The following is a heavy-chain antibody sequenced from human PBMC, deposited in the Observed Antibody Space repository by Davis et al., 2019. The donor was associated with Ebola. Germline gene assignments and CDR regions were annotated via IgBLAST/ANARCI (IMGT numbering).Heavy chain of an antibody. CDR1: GYTFTGYY. Sequence: ASVKVSCKASGYTFTGYYMHWVRQAPGQGLEWMGWMNPNSGNTGYAQKFQGRVTMTRNTSISTAYMELSSLRSEDTAVYYCARDGSGGGDYFDYWGQGTLVTVSS. D-gene: IGHD2-15*01. V-gene: IGHV1-8*02. CDR2: MNPNSGNT. J-gene: IGHJ4*02. CDR3: ARDGSGGGDYFDY.